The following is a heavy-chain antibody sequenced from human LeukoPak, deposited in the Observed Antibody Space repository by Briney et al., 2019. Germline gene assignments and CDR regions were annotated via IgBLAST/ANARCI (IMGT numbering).Heavy chain of an antibody. CDR2: ISSSSSYI. D-gene: IGHD5-12*01. CDR3: ARVNGGYEYYYYYMDV. Sequence: GGSLRLSCAASGFTFSSYSMNWVRQAPGKGLEWVSSISSSSSYIYYADSVKGRFTISRDNAKNSLYLQMNSLRAEDTAVYYCARVNGGYEYYYYYMDVWGKGTTVTVSS. V-gene: IGHV3-21*01. J-gene: IGHJ6*03. CDR1: GFTFSSYS.